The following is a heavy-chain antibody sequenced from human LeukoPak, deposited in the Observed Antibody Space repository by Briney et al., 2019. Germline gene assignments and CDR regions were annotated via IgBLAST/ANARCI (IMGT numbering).Heavy chain of an antibody. J-gene: IGHJ4*02. CDR3: ATIKRGNIFGYFDF. V-gene: IGHV4-59*11. CDR1: GASMNTHY. Sequence: SETLSLTCAASGASMNTHYWSWIRQPPGKGLEWIGYMLDTVTTKDNPSLKSRFTLSADTSKNQFSLRLTSVTAADTAVYYCATIKRGNIFGYFDFWGQGIPVTVSS. CDR2: MLDTVTT. D-gene: IGHD5-18*01.